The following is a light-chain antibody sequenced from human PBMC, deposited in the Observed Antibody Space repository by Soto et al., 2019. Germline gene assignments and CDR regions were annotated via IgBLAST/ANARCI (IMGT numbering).Light chain of an antibody. J-gene: IGKJ1*01. V-gene: IGKV3-15*01. CDR2: SAS. CDR3: HQYNSWPPWT. CDR1: QSVSSN. Sequence: EIVMTQSPATLSVSPGERATLSCRASQSVSSNFAWYQQKPGQAPRLLIYSASTRATGIPARYSGSGSGTEFTLTLSSLQSEDLAVYYCHQYNSWPPWTFGRPTQVEI.